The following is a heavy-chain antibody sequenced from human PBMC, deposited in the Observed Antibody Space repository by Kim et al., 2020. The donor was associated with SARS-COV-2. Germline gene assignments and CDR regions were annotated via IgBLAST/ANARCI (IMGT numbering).Heavy chain of an antibody. CDR1: GFTFSDYG. CDR2: ISYDGSNE. Sequence: GGSLRLSCAASGFTFSDYGMHWVRQGPGKGLEWVAFISYDGSNESYADSVRGRFTISRDNSKNTLYLQMNNLRTEDTAVYYCAKIGDYWGQGTLLTVSS. J-gene: IGHJ4*02. V-gene: IGHV3-30*18. CDR3: AKIGDY. D-gene: IGHD3-16*01.